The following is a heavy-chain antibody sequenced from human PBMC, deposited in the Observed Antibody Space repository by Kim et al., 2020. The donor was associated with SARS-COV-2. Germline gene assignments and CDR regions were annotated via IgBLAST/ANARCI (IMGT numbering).Heavy chain of an antibody. D-gene: IGHD3-3*02. CDR3: ARQSALGFLEWSFYYYYGMDV. CDR2: IYYSGST. J-gene: IGHJ6*02. Sequence: SETLSLTCTVSGGSISSSSYYWGWIRQPPGKGLEWIGSIYYSGSTYYNPSLKSRVTISVDTSKNQFSLKLSSVTAADTAVYYCARQSALGFLEWSFYYYYGMDVWGQGTTVTVSS. V-gene: IGHV4-39*01. CDR1: GGSISSSSYY.